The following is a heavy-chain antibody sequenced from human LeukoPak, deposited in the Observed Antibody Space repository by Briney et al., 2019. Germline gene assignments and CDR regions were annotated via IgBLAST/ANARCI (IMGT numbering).Heavy chain of an antibody. D-gene: IGHD3-10*01. CDR2: ISAYNGNT. V-gene: IGHV1-18*04. CDR1: GYTFTGYY. J-gene: IGHJ3*02. CDR3: ARVVRYGGAFDI. Sequence: ASVKVSCKASGYTFTGYYMHWVRQAPGQGLEWMGWISAYNGNTNYAQKLQGRVTMTTDTSTSTAYMELRSLRSDDTAVYYCARVVRYGGAFDIWGQGTMVTVSS.